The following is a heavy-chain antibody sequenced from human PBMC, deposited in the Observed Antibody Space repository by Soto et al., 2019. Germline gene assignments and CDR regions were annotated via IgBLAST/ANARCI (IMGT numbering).Heavy chain of an antibody. V-gene: IGHV4-34*01. D-gene: IGHD5-12*01. CDR3: ARGQEGVVATH. J-gene: IGHJ4*02. CDR1: GGSLSGYY. CDR2: IKDGGRT. Sequence: QVQLQQWGAGLLKPSETLSLNCAVNGGSLSGYYWSWIRQPPGKGLEWIGEIKDGGRTNYSPSLKSRATISSDTSNNQFSLRLYSVTAADTGVYYCARGQEGVVATHWDQGTLVTLSS.